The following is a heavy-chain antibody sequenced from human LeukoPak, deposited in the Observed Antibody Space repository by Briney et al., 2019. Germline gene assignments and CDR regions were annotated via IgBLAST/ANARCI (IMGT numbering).Heavy chain of an antibody. J-gene: IGHJ5*02. D-gene: IGHD6-19*01. Sequence: GGSLRLSCSASAFTFSNYAMHRVRQAPGKGLEYVSAISSNGGSTDYADSVKGRFTISRDNSKNTLYLQMSSLRPEDTAVYYCVRAGYSSGGAVDPGWFDPWGQGTPVTVSS. V-gene: IGHV3-64D*06. CDR1: AFTFSNYA. CDR2: ISSNGGST. CDR3: VRAGYSSGGAVDPGWFDP.